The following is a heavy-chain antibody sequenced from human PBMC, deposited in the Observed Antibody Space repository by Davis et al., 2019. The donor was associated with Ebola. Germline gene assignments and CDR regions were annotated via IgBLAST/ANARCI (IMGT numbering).Heavy chain of an antibody. J-gene: IGHJ4*02. Sequence: AASVKVSCKASGYTFTNYYMHWVRQAPGQGLEWMGMINPNDGRTIYAQKFQGRVTVTRDTSTTTVYMDLNSLRDEDTAVYYCACTTFGVVSSFDYWGQGTLVTVSS. CDR3: ACTTFGVVSSFDY. D-gene: IGHD3-3*01. CDR1: GYTFTNYY. CDR2: INPNDGRT. V-gene: IGHV1-46*01.